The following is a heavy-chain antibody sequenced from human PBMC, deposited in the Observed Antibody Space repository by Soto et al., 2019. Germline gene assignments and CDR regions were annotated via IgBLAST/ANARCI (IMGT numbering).Heavy chain of an antibody. J-gene: IGHJ4*02. CDR3: ARDTASGYSYGLDY. Sequence: QVQLVQSGAEVKKPGSSVKVSCKASGGTFSSYAISWVRQAPGQGLEWMGGIIPIFGTANYAQKFQGRVTXXAXDXXRTAYMELSSLGSKDTAVYYCARDTASGYSYGLDYWGQGTLVTVSS. CDR2: IIPIFGTA. CDR1: GGTFSSYA. D-gene: IGHD5-18*01. V-gene: IGHV1-69*12.